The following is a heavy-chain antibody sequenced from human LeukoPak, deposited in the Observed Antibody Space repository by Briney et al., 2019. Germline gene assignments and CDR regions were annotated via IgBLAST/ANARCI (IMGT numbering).Heavy chain of an antibody. J-gene: IGHJ4*02. D-gene: IGHD3-10*01. V-gene: IGHV3-30*04. Sequence: GGSLRLSCSTSGFTFSSYSMHWVRQAPGKGLEWMAVVSFDGKNEYYADSVKGRFTISRDRSKRTLYLQMNNLRPEDTAVYYCARGGYYSSGRSFPPGGYWGPGTLVTVSS. CDR3: ARGGYYSSGRSFPPGGY. CDR1: GFTFSSYS. CDR2: VSFDGKNE.